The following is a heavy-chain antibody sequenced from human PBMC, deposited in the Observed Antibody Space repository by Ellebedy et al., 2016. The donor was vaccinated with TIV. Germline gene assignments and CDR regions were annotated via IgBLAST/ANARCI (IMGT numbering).Heavy chain of an antibody. V-gene: IGHV3-23*01. Sequence: GESLKISCAASGFTFRNYAMSWVRQALGKGLEWVSAMSGSGGNTYYADSVKGRFTISRDNSKNTLFLQMSSLRAEDTALYYCAKEGTYGNIDYWGQGALVTVSS. CDR1: GFTFRNYA. CDR2: MSGSGGNT. CDR3: AKEGTYGNIDY. D-gene: IGHD5-24*01. J-gene: IGHJ4*02.